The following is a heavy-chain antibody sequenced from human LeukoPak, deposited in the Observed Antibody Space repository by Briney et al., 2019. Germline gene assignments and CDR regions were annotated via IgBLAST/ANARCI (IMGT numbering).Heavy chain of an antibody. CDR2: INPNRGGT. CDR3: ARGVSGSNWFDP. J-gene: IGHJ5*02. Sequence: ASVKVSCKASGYTFTGYYMQWVRQAPGQGLEWMGWINPNRGGTNYALKFQGRVTMTRDTSISTAYMELSRLRSDDTGVYYCARGVSGSNWFDPWGQGTLVTVSS. V-gene: IGHV1-2*02. CDR1: GYTFTGYY. D-gene: IGHD2-8*01.